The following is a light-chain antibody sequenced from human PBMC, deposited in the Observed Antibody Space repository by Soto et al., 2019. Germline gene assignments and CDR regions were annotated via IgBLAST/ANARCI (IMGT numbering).Light chain of an antibody. CDR3: QQYDSAPWT. CDR1: QGISMY. CDR2: AAS. V-gene: IGKV1-27*01. Sequence: DIQMTQSPSPLSASVGDRVTVTCRASQGISMYLAWYQQKPGKVPKLLIYAASTLQSGVASRFSGSGSGTDVTLSSSSLQPEDVAIYYGQQYDSAPWTCGQGTKVEIK. J-gene: IGKJ1*01.